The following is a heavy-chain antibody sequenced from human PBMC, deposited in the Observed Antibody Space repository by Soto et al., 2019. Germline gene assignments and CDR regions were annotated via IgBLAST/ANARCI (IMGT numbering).Heavy chain of an antibody. J-gene: IGHJ5*02. Sequence: PSETLSLTCPVSGGSISSSNYYWGWIRQPPGKGLEWIGSIYYSGNTYYNPSLKSRVTISVDTSKNQFSLKLFSVTAADRAVYYWERRIVVAVATTLAPGWFDPWGQGTLVT. CDR1: GGSISSSNYY. CDR2: IYYSGNT. CDR3: ERRIVVAVATTLAPGWFDP. V-gene: IGHV4-39*01. D-gene: IGHD2-15*01.